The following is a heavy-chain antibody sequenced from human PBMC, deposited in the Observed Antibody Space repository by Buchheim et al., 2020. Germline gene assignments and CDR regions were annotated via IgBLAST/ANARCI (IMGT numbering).Heavy chain of an antibody. CDR2: ISGSGGST. CDR1: GFTVSSNY. J-gene: IGHJ6*02. D-gene: IGHD4-17*01. Sequence: EVQLVESGGGLVQPGGSLRLSCAASGFTVSSNYMSWVRQAPGKGLEWVSAISGSGGSTYYADSVKGRFTISRDNSKNPLYLQMNSLRAEDTAVYYCAKDDYGDYNVYYYYGMDVWGQGTT. V-gene: IGHV3-23*04. CDR3: AKDDYGDYNVYYYYGMDV.